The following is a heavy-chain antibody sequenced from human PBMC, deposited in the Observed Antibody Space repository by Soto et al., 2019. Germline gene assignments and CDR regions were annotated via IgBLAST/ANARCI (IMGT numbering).Heavy chain of an antibody. CDR3: GGRYCTITRGYSERYYYDMDV. J-gene: IGHJ6*02. Sequence: QVQLVQSGAEVKMPGSSVKDSCKTSGGTFTSYTISWVRQAPGQGLERMGGITPVFGAATYAQGLQGRATITADKSTSTVFLVMSSRRSDDTAVDYCGGRYCTITRGYSERYYYDMDVCGHGTTGTVSS. CDR1: GGTFTSYT. V-gene: IGHV1-69*06. D-gene: IGHD2-2*01. CDR2: ITPVFGAA.